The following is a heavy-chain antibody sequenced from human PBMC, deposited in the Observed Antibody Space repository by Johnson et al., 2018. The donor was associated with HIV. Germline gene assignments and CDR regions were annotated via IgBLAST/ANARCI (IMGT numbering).Heavy chain of an antibody. CDR3: ARGEGSGWHLAGAFDI. J-gene: IGHJ3*02. CDR1: GFTVSSNY. CDR2: IYSGGST. V-gene: IGHV3-66*02. Sequence: VQLVESRGGLVQPGGSLRLSCAASGFTVSSNYMSWVRQAPGKGLEWVSVIYSGGSTYYADSVKGRFTLSRDNSKNKLYLPMKRLRDEDTAVYDCARGEGSGWHLAGAFDIWGQGTMVTVSS. D-gene: IGHD6-19*01.